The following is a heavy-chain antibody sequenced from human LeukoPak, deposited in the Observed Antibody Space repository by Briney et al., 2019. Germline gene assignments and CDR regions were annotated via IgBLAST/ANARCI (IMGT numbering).Heavy chain of an antibody. Sequence: GGSLRLSCAASGFTFSGSAMHWVRQASGKGLEWVGRIRSKANSYATAYAASVKGRFTISRDDSKNTAYLQMNSLKTEDTAVYYCTRLEYYYDSSGSSWGQGTLVTVSS. V-gene: IGHV3-73*01. J-gene: IGHJ4*02. D-gene: IGHD3-22*01. CDR2: IRSKANSYAT. CDR1: GFTFSGSA. CDR3: TRLEYYYDSSGSS.